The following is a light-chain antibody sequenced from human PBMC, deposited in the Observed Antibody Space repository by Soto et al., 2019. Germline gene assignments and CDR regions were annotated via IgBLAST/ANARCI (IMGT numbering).Light chain of an antibody. CDR3: QQYDNVPFT. J-gene: IGKJ3*01. Sequence: DIQMTQSPSSLSASVGDRVTITCQATQDISNSLNWYQQRLGKAPKLLICDASNLETGVPSRFGGSGSGTDFTLTISSLQPEDIGTYYCQQYDNVPFTFGPGTKVDI. CDR2: DAS. CDR1: QDISNS. V-gene: IGKV1-33*01.